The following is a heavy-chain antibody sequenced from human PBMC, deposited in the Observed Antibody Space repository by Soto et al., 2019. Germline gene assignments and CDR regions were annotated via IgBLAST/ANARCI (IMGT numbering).Heavy chain of an antibody. CDR3: ARESVDSRAYCSGGSCYLDY. Sequence: GGSLRLSCAASGFTFSSYGMHWVRQAPGKGLEWVAVIWYDGSNKYYADSVKGRFTISRDNSKNTLYLQMNSLRAEDTAVYYCARESVDSRAYCSGGSCYLDYWGQGTLVTVSS. CDR2: IWYDGSNK. J-gene: IGHJ4*03. CDR1: GFTFSSYG. V-gene: IGHV3-30*19. D-gene: IGHD2-15*01.